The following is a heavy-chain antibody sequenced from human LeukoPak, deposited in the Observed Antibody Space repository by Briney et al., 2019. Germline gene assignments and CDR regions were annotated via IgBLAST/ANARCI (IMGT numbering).Heavy chain of an antibody. V-gene: IGHV1-46*01. CDR1: GYIFTGYY. D-gene: IGHD3-22*01. CDR3: ARESYDSSGSYFDSAEYFQH. J-gene: IGHJ1*01. Sequence: GASVKVSCKASGYIFTGYYINWVRQAPGQGLEWMGIINPSGGSTSYAQKFQGRVTMTRDTSTSTVYMELSSLRSEDTAVYYCARESYDSSGSYFDSAEYFQHWGQGTLVTVSS. CDR2: INPSGGST.